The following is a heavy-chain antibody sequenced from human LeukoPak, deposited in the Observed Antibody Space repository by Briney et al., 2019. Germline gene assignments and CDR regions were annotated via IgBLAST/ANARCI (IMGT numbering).Heavy chain of an antibody. CDR2: ISSSSSYI. Sequence: GGSLRLSCAASGFTFSSYSMNWVRQAPGKGLEWVSSISSSSSYIYYADSVKGRFTISRDNAKNSLYLQMNSLRAEDTAVYYCARLRENYDILTGPTPDNAFDIWGQGTMVTVSS. CDR3: ARLRENYDILTGPTPDNAFDI. V-gene: IGHV3-21*01. CDR1: GFTFSSYS. D-gene: IGHD3-9*01. J-gene: IGHJ3*02.